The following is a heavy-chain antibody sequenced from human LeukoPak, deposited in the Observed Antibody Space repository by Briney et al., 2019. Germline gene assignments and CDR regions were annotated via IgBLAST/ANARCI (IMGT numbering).Heavy chain of an antibody. CDR3: ARDQIAAAGTGIDY. CDR2: IIPILGIA. Sequence: GRSLRLSCAASGFTFSSYAISWVRQAPGQGLEWMGRIIPILGIANYAQKFQGRVTITADKSTSTAYMELSSLRSEDTAVYYCARDQIAAAGTGIDYWGQGTLVTVSS. CDR1: GFTFSSYA. D-gene: IGHD6-13*01. J-gene: IGHJ4*02. V-gene: IGHV1-69*04.